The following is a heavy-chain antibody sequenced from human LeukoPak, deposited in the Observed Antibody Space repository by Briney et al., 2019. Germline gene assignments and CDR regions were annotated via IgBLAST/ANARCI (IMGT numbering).Heavy chain of an antibody. V-gene: IGHV1-18*01. CDR1: VYTFTSYA. J-gene: IGHJ4*02. Sequence: ASVKDSCKASVYTFTSYAISSVCPAPGQGGGCMGWISAYNGNTHYAQTGQDRVTMTKETSTSTAYMELRSLRSDDTAGYYCAGEGGPTGGAQDYWGQGTLVTVSS. CDR2: ISAYNGNT. CDR3: AGEGGPTGGAQDY. D-gene: IGHD1-1*01.